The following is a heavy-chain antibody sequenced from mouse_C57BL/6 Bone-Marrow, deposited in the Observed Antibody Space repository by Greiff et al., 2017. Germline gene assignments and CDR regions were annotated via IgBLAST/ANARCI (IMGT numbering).Heavy chain of an antibody. CDR1: GFSLTSYG. J-gene: IGHJ4*01. Sequence: VQLQQSGPGLVQPSQSLSITCTVSGFSLTSYGVHWVRQSPGKGLEWLGVIWRGGSTDYNAAFMSRLSITKDNSKSQVFFKMNSLQADDTAIYYCAKNSPDYCGSVAPYYYAMDYWGQGTSVTVSS. D-gene: IGHD1-1*01. CDR3: AKNSPDYCGSVAPYYYAMDY. CDR2: IWRGGST. V-gene: IGHV2-5*01.